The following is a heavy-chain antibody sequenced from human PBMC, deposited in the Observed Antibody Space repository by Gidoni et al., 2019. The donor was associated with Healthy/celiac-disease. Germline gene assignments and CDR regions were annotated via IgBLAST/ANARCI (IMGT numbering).Heavy chain of an antibody. CDR1: GGTFSSYA. CDR2: IIPIFGIA. CDR3: ARDPAADSYYYGMDV. V-gene: IGHV1-69*04. Sequence: SGAEVKKPGSSVKVSCKASGGTFSSYAISWVRQVPGQGLEWMCRIIPIFGIANYAQKFQGRVKITADKSTSAAYMELSSMRSEDTAVYYCARDPAADSYYYGMDVWGQGTTVTVSS. D-gene: IGHD6-13*01. J-gene: IGHJ6*02.